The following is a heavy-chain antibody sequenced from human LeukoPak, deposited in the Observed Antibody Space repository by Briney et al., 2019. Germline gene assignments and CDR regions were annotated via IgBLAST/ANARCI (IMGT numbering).Heavy chain of an antibody. CDR3: AKGPEIDL. J-gene: IGHJ5*02. Sequence: PGGSLRLSCTISGCTFTNYDMNWIRQAPGKGLEWVSAVTGPGDTTYYADSVKGRFFMSREDSKTTVYLQMNSLRAEDTAIYYCAKGPEIDLWGQGTLVTVSS. CDR2: VTGPGDTT. V-gene: IGHV3-23*01. CDR1: GCTFTNYD.